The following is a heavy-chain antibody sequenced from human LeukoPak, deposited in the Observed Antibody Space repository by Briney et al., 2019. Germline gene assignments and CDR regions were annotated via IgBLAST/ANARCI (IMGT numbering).Heavy chain of an antibody. CDR3: ARDRYYYDSSGYSTFDY. V-gene: IGHV4-4*07. CDR2: IYTSGST. J-gene: IGHJ4*02. Sequence: SETLSLTCAVYGGSFSGYYWSWIRQPAGKGLEWIGRIYTSGSTNYNPSLKSRVTMSVDTSKNQFSLELSSVTAADTAVYYCARDRYYYDSSGYSTFDYWGQGTLVTVSS. D-gene: IGHD3-22*01. CDR1: GGSFSGYY.